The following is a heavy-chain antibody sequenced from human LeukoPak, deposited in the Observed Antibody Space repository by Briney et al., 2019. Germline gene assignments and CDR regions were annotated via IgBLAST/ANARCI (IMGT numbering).Heavy chain of an antibody. J-gene: IGHJ4*02. D-gene: IGHD6-13*01. Sequence: WGSLRLSCAASGFTVSSNYMNWVRQAPGKGLEWVSVIYSDGNTYYADSVKGRFSISRDNSKNTLYLQMNSLRAEDTAVYYCARGGISWGQGTLVTVFS. CDR3: ARGGIS. CDR1: GFTVSSNY. V-gene: IGHV3-53*01. CDR2: IYSDGNT.